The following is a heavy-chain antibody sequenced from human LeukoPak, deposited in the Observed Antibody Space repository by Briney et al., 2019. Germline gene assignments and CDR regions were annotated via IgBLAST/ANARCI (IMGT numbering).Heavy chain of an antibody. CDR2: ISSSGSTI. Sequence: GGSLRLSCAASGFTFSSYEMNWVRQAPGKGLEWVSYISSSGSTIYYADSVKGRFTISRDNAKNSLYLQMNSLRGEDTAVYYCARAEASSTSGPNFDYWGQGTLVTVSS. D-gene: IGHD2-2*01. CDR3: ARAEASSTSGPNFDY. V-gene: IGHV3-48*03. J-gene: IGHJ4*02. CDR1: GFTFSSYE.